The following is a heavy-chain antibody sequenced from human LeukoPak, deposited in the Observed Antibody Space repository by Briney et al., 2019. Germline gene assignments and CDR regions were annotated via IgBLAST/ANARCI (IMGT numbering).Heavy chain of an antibody. CDR1: GFTFSSYG. J-gene: IGHJ3*02. Sequence: GGSLRLSCAASGFTFSSYGMHWVRQAPGKGLEWVAFIRYDGSNKYYADSVKGRFTISRDNSKNTLYLQMNSRRAEDTAVYYCAKTLRELSGGAFDIWGQGTMVTVSS. CDR2: IRYDGSNK. V-gene: IGHV3-30*02. CDR3: AKTLRELSGGAFDI. D-gene: IGHD1-26*01.